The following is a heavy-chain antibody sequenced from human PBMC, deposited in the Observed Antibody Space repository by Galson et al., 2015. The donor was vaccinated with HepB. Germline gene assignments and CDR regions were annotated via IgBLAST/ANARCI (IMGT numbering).Heavy chain of an antibody. D-gene: IGHD4-17*01. Sequence: SLRLSCAASGFTFSSYSMNWVRQAPGKGLEWVSSISSSSSYIYYADSVKGRFTISRDNAKNSLYLQMNSLRAEDTAVYYCARGEWYGDYKSYYYYYYMDVCGKGTTVTVSS. CDR2: ISSSSSYI. CDR1: GFTFSSYS. V-gene: IGHV3-21*01. CDR3: ARGEWYGDYKSYYYYYYMDV. J-gene: IGHJ6*03.